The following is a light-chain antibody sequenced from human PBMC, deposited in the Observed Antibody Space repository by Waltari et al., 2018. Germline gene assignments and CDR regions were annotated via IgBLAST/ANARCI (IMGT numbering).Light chain of an antibody. CDR3: CSYVGLGTYV. CDR2: EVT. Sequence: QSGLTQPASASGSPGQSVTISCTGTSSHVGNYNLFSWYQQHPGKAPKLLIYEVTKRASGTSDRFSASKSGNTASLTISGLQAQEDEADYYCCSYVGLGTYVFGTGTKVTV. V-gene: IGLV2-23*02. CDR1: SSHVGNYNL. J-gene: IGLJ1*01.